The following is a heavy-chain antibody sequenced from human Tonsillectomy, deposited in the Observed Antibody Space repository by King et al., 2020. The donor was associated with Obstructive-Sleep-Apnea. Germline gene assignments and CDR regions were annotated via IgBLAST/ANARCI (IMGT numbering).Heavy chain of an antibody. Sequence: QVQLQQWGAGLLKPSETLSLTCAVFGGSFSDYYWSWIRQPPGKGLEWIGEINHSATTNYNPSLKSRVTISVATSKSQFSLKLNSVTAADTAVYFCARGSGAAFVNWFDPWGQGTLVTVSS. CDR3: ARGSGAAFVNWFDP. CDR1: GGSFSDYY. CDR2: INHSATT. J-gene: IGHJ5*02. V-gene: IGHV4-34*01. D-gene: IGHD3-3*02.